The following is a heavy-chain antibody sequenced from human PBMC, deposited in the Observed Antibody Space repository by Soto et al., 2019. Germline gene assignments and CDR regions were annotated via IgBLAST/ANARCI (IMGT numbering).Heavy chain of an antibody. CDR1: GGSFSGYY. CDR3: ARVPRRFGATRAGYYYGMDV. D-gene: IGHD3-10*01. J-gene: IGHJ6*02. CDR2: INHSGST. Sequence: SETLSLTCAVYGGSFSGYYWSWIRQPPGKGLEWIGEINHSGSTNYNPSLKSRVTISVDTSKNQFSLKLSSVTAADTAVYYCARVPRRFGATRAGYYYGMDVWGQGTTVTVSS. V-gene: IGHV4-34*01.